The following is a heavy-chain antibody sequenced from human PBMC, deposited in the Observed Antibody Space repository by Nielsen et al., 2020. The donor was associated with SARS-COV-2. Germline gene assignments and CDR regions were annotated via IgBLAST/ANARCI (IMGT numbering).Heavy chain of an antibody. CDR2: ISSSSSYI. D-gene: IGHD2-2*01. V-gene: IGHV3-21*01. Sequence: GGSLRLSCAASGFTFSSYSMNWVRRAPGKGLEWVSSISSSSSYIYYADSVKGRFTISRDNAKNSLYLQMNSLRAEDTAVYYCARDLEVEVVPAADYWGQGTLVTVSS. CDR3: ARDLEVEVVPAADY. CDR1: GFTFSSYS. J-gene: IGHJ4*02.